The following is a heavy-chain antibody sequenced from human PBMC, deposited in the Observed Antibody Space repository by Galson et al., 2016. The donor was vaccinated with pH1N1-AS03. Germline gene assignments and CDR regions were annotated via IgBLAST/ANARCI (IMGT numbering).Heavy chain of an antibody. CDR1: GGSFSGYY. CDR2: IHHSGSPT. D-gene: IGHD3-10*01. Sequence: SETLSLTCAVYGGSFSGYYWSWIRQPPGKGLEWIGEIHHSGSPTNYSPSLKSRVTISVDTSKNQFSLKSSSVTAADTAIYFCARGGVFFSGSGSYHNWGQGTLVTVSS. J-gene: IGHJ4*02. V-gene: IGHV4-34*01. CDR3: ARGGVFFSGSGSYHN.